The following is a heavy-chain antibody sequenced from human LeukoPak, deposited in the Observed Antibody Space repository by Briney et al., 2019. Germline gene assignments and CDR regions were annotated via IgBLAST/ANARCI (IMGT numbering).Heavy chain of an antibody. J-gene: IGHJ4*02. Sequence: SETLSLTCTASGGSISSSSYYWGWIRQPPGKGLEWIGSIYYSGSTYYNPSLKSRVTISVDTSKNQFSLNLSSVTAADTAVYYCARLYYDSSGYYQICYFDYWGQGTLVTVSS. V-gene: IGHV4-39*01. D-gene: IGHD3-22*01. CDR3: ARLYYDSSGYYQICYFDY. CDR2: IYYSGST. CDR1: GGSISSSSYY.